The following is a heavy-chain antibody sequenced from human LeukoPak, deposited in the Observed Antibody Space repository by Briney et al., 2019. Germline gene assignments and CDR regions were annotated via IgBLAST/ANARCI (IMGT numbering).Heavy chain of an antibody. CDR1: GGTFSSYA. CDR2: IIPIFGIA. D-gene: IGHD6-6*01. CDR3: ARGQKEYSSSSATQRFDP. Sequence: SVKVSCKASGGTFSSYAISWVRQAPGQGLEWMGRIIPIFGIANYAQKFQGRVTTTADKSTSTAYMELSSLRSEDTAVYYCARGQKEYSSSSATQRFDPWGQGTLVTVSS. J-gene: IGHJ5*02. V-gene: IGHV1-69*04.